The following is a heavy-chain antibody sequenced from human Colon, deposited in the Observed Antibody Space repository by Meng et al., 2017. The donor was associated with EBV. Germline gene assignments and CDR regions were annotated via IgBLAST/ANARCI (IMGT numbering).Heavy chain of an antibody. V-gene: IGHV4-4*03. CDR2: IYHSGST. D-gene: IGHD2-21*02. Sequence: QESGPGLVKPPATPSLPCAVSGGSLSSRNWWSWVRQPPGKGLEWIGEIYHSGSTNYNPSLKSRVTISVDESKNQFSLRLSSVTAADTAVYYCARVGAYCGGDCYHPRWGQGTLVTVSS. CDR1: GGSLSSRNW. CDR3: ARVGAYCGGDCYHPR. J-gene: IGHJ4*02.